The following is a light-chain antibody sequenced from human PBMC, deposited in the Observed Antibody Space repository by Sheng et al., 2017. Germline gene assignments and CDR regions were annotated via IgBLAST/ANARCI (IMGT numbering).Light chain of an antibody. J-gene: IGKJ3*01. CDR3: QQYSRSPPL. CDR1: QSVASNY. Sequence: EIALTQSPGTLSLSPGERATLSCRASQSVASNYLAWYQQKPGQGPRLLIYGASSRATGIPDRFSGSGSGTDFTLTINGLEPEDFAVYYCQQYSRSPPLFGPGTIGGYQT. CDR2: GAS. V-gene: IGKV3-20*01.